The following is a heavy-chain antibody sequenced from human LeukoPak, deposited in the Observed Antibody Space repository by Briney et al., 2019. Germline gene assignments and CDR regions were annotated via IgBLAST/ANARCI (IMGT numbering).Heavy chain of an antibody. D-gene: IGHD6-6*01. CDR1: GYTFTGYY. J-gene: IGHJ6*03. CDR2: INPNSGGT. Sequence: ASVKVSCKASGYTFTGYYMHWVRQAPGQGLEWMGWINPNSGGTNYAQKFQGRVTMTRDTSISTAYMELSRLRSDDTAVYYCAREFVPGYYYYYMDVWGKGTTVTVSS. CDR3: AREFVPGYYYYYMDV. V-gene: IGHV1-2*02.